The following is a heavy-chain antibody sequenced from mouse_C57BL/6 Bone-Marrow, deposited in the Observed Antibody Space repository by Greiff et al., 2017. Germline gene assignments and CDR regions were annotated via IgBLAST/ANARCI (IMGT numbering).Heavy chain of an antibody. J-gene: IGHJ3*01. D-gene: IGHD2-3*01. Sequence: EVQLQQSGAELVRPGASVKLSCTASGFNIKDYYMHWVKQRPEQGLEWIGRIDPEDGDTEYAPKFPGKATMTADTSSNTAYLQLSSLTSEDTAVYYCTTRGDGYSFAYWGQGTLVTVSA. V-gene: IGHV14-1*01. CDR2: IDPEDGDT. CDR1: GFNIKDYY. CDR3: TTRGDGYSFAY.